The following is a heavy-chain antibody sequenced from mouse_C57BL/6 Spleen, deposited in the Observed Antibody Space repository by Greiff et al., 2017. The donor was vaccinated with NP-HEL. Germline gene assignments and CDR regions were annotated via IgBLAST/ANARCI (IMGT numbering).Heavy chain of an antibody. V-gene: IGHV3-6*01. CDR3: ARGIDYDFWFAY. CDR1: GYSITSGYY. J-gene: IGHJ3*01. Sequence: DVKLQESGPGLVKPSQSLSLTCSVTGYSITSGYYWNWIRQFQGKKREWMGYISYDVKNNYNQYLKNRISITRDTSKNQFFLKLNSFTTEDTTKYYCARGIDYDFWFAYWGQGTLVTVSA. CDR2: ISYDVKN. D-gene: IGHD2-4*01.